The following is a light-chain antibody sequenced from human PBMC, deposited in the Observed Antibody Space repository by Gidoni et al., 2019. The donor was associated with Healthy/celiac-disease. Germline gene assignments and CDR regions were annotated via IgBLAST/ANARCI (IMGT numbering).Light chain of an antibody. Sequence: LTHSPCTLSLSPGERATLSCRASQSVSSSYLAWYQQKPGQAPRLLIYGASSRATGIPDRFSGSGSGTDFTLTISRLEPEDFAVYYCQQYGSSPPTWTFGQGTKVEIK. J-gene: IGKJ1*01. CDR1: QSVSSSY. CDR2: GAS. CDR3: QQYGSSPPTWT. V-gene: IGKV3-20*01.